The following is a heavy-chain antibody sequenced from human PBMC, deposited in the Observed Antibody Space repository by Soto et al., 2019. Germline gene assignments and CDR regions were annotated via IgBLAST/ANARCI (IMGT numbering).Heavy chain of an antibody. CDR3: AHRGPLGWSRQYNWFDP. V-gene: IGHV2-5*01. J-gene: IGHJ5*02. D-gene: IGHD6-19*01. CDR2: IYWNDDK. CDR1: GFSLSTSGVG. Sequence: QITLKESGPTLVKPTQTLTLTCTFSGFSLSTSGVGVGWIRQPPGKALEWLALIYWNDDKRYSPSLKSRLTIAKDTSKSQVVLTMTNMDHVDTATYYCAHRGPLGWSRQYNWFDPWGQGTLVTVSS.